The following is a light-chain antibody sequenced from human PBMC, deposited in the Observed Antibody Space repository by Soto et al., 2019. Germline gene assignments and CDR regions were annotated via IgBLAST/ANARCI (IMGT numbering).Light chain of an antibody. J-gene: IGKJ1*01. CDR3: QQYGSSPKART. CDR1: HSVSISY. V-gene: IGKV3-20*01. Sequence: TQSPSTLSASVGDRVTITCGGIHSVSISYLAWYQQKPGQAPRLLIYGASSRATGIPDRFSGSGSGTDFTLTISRLEPEDFAVYYCQQYGSSPKARTFGQGTKVDIK. CDR2: GAS.